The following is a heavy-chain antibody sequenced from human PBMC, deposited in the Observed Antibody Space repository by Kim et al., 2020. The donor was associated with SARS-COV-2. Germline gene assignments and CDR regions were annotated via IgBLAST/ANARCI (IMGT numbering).Heavy chain of an antibody. V-gene: IGHV3-48*02. CDR1: GFTFSSYR. CDR2: ISSSSDTI. D-gene: IGHD6-13*01. CDR3: ASDKDTSWYYNWFDP. Sequence: GGSLRLSCTASGFTFSSYRMNWVRQAPGKGLEWVSYISSSSDTIYYADSVKGRFTISRDNAKDSLHLQMNNLRDEDSARYYCASDKDTSWYYNWFDPWGQGTLVTVSS. J-gene: IGHJ5*02.